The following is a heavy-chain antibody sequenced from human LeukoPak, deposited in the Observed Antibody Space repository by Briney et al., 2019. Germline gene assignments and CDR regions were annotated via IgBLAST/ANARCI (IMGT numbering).Heavy chain of an antibody. D-gene: IGHD5-24*01. J-gene: IGHJ4*02. V-gene: IGHV3-30*02. Sequence: GSLRLSCAASGFTFSNYGMHWVRQAPGKGLEWVTFIRHDGSHKSYADSVKGRFTISRDNSKNTLYLQMNNLRAEDTAVYYCALMRDGYTQWGQGTLVTVSS. CDR1: GFTFSNYG. CDR3: ALMRDGYTQ. CDR2: IRHDGSHK.